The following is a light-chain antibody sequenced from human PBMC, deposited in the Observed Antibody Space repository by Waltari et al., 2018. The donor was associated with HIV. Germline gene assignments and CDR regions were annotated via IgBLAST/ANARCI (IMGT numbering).Light chain of an antibody. V-gene: IGKV2-28*01. CDR2: LTS. CDR3: MQSLQTPLS. J-gene: IGKJ5*01. CDR1: QSLMHKNKKGY. Sequence: IVMTQSPASLAVYPGEAASTSCTASQSLMHKNKKGYLDWYVQKPGQSPELLIFLTSDRAAGVPHRISATGTGTEFTLKINTVEAADVGTYYCMQSLQTPLSFGQGTRLEIK.